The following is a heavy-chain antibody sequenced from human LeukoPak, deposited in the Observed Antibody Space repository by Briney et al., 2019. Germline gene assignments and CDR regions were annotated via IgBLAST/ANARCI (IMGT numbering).Heavy chain of an antibody. V-gene: IGHV1-69*13. D-gene: IGHD2-8*01. CDR3: ARGQLRPLNYYYYYYMDV. CDR2: IIPIFGTA. J-gene: IGHJ6*03. Sequence: SVKVSCKASGGTFSSYAISWVRQAPGQGLEWMGGIIPIFGTANYAQKFQGRVTITADESTSTAYMELSSLRSEDTAVYYCARGQLRPLNYYYYYYMDVWGKGTTVTVSS. CDR1: GGTFSSYA.